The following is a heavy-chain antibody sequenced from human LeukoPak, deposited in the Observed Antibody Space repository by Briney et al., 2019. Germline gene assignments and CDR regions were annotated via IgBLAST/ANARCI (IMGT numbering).Heavy chain of an antibody. Sequence: PGGSLRLSCAASGFTFSSYAMHWVRQAPGKGLEWVAVISYDGSNKYYAESVKGRFTISRDNSRNTLYLQMNSLRAEDTAVYYCATRGLVVVGATRWFDPWGQGTLVTVSS. D-gene: IGHD2-15*01. J-gene: IGHJ5*02. V-gene: IGHV3-30-3*01. CDR1: GFTFSSYA. CDR3: ATRGLVVVGATRWFDP. CDR2: ISYDGSNK.